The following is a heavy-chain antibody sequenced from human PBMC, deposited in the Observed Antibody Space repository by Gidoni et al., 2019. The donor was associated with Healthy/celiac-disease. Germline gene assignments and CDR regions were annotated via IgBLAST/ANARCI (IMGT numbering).Heavy chain of an antibody. CDR2: IYYSGST. Sequence: QLQLQESCPGLVKPSESLSLNCTVSGGSTSRSSYYWGWIRQPPGKGLEWIGSIYYSGSTYYNPSLKSRVTISVDTSKNQFSLKLSSVTAADTAVYYCARQGGKIYYYYYDMDVWGQGTTVTVSS. CDR1: GGSTSRSSYY. CDR3: ARQGGKIYYYYYDMDV. D-gene: IGHD1-26*01. J-gene: IGHJ6*02. V-gene: IGHV4-39*01.